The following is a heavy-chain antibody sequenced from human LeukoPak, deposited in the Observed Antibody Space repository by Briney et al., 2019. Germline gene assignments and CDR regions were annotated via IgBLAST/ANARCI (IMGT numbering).Heavy chain of an antibody. J-gene: IGHJ4*02. CDR2: INPNNGGT. CDR3: ARDERYDSSGYPLDY. CDR1: GYTFTGYF. Sequence: ASVKVSCKASGYTFTGYFIHWVRQAPGQGLEWMGWINPNNGGTKYAQKFQDRVTMTRDTSISTAYMELSRLRSDDTAVYYCARDERYDSSGYPLDYWGQGTLVTVSS. D-gene: IGHD3-22*01. V-gene: IGHV1-2*02.